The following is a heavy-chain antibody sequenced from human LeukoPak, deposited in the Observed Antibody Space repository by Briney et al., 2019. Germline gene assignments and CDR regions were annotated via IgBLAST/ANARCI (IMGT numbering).Heavy chain of an antibody. J-gene: IGHJ4*02. V-gene: IGHV3-30*18. CDR1: GFTFSSYG. Sequence: GGSLRLSCAASGFTFSSYGMHWVRQAPGKGLEWVAVISYDGSNKYYADSVKGRFTISRYNSKNTLYLQMNSLRAEDTAVYYCAKDRALLVDTAMVTGYFDYWGQGTLVTVSS. D-gene: IGHD5-18*01. CDR3: AKDRALLVDTAMVTGYFDY. CDR2: ISYDGSNK.